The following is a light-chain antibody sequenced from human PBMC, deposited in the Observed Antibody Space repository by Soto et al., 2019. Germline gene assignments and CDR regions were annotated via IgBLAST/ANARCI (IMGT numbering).Light chain of an antibody. CDR2: RAS. J-gene: IGKJ1*01. CDR3: QQYNSYSPWK. Sequence: VMTQSPATLSVSPGERATLSCRASQNVGGSVAWYQQKPGQAPRLLIYRASTRATGIPARFSGSGSGTEFTLTISSLQPDDFATYYCQQYNSYSPWKCGQGTKVDNK. CDR1: QNVGGS. V-gene: IGKV3-15*01.